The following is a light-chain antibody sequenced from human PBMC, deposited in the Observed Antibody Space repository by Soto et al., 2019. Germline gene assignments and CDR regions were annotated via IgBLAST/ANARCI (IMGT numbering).Light chain of an antibody. J-gene: IGKJ5*01. V-gene: IGKV2-28*01. Sequence: DIVMTKSPFSLPVTPGEPASISCRSSQSLLNSKGYNYLDWYLQKPGQSPQLLIYMASTRASGVPDRFSGSASGTDFTLKISRVEAEDVGVYYCMQALRTPFTFGQGTRLEIK. CDR2: MAS. CDR1: QSLLNSKGYNY. CDR3: MQALRTPFT.